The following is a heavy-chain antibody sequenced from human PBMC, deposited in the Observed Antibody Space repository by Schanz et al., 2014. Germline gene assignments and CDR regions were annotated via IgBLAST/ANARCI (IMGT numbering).Heavy chain of an antibody. J-gene: IGHJ4*02. CDR1: GFTFSNFA. D-gene: IGHD3-9*01. CDR2: IAGDGGGP. V-gene: IGHV3-30*04. CDR3: ARGTGTFDS. Sequence: QVQLVESGGGVVQPGRSLRLSCAASGFTFSNFAIHWVRQAPGKGLEWVSVIAGDGGGPNYADSVKGRFTISRDNSDITMYLQMNNLRAEDTAVYYCARGTGTFDSWGQGTLVTVSS.